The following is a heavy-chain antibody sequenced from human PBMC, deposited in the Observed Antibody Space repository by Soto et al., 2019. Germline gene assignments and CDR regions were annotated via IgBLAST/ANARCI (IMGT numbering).Heavy chain of an antibody. D-gene: IGHD6-19*01. J-gene: IGHJ4*02. CDR1: GFTFSSYG. V-gene: IGHV3-33*01. CDR2: IWYDGSNK. Sequence: QVQLVESGGGVVQPGRSLRLSCEASGFTFSSYGMHWVRQAPGKGLEWVAVIWYDGSNKHYADSVKGRFTISRDNSKNTLYLQMNSLRAEDTAVYYCARDLVAGTIGYWGQGTLVTVSS. CDR3: ARDLVAGTIGY.